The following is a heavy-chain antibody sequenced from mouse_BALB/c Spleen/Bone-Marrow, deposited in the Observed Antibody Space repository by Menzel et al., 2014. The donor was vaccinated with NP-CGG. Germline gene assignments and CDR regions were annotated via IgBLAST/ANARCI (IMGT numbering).Heavy chain of an antibody. V-gene: IGHV5-12-1*01. Sequence: EVKLVESGGGLVKPGGSLKLSCAASGFAFSRYDMSWVRQTPEKRLEWVAYITNGGDNTYYPDTVKGRFTISRDNAKNTLYLRMSSLKSEDTAMYYCVRHKNYYAMDYWGQGTSVTVSS. CDR2: ITNGGDNT. CDR1: GFAFSRYD. CDR3: VRHKNYYAMDY. J-gene: IGHJ4*01.